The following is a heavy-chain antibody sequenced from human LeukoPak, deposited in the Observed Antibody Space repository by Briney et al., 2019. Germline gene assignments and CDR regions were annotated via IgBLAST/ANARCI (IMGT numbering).Heavy chain of an antibody. Sequence: SETLSLTCTVSGGSVSIYHWNWIRQAAGKGLEWIGRIHTSGRTNNSPSLKSRVTMSVDTSKNRFSLKVTSVTAADTAVYYCARTPDDILTGPIWYYGMDVWGQGTTVTVSS. CDR3: ARTPDDILTGPIWYYGMDV. CDR1: GGSVSIYH. J-gene: IGHJ6*02. CDR2: IHTSGRT. V-gene: IGHV4-4*07. D-gene: IGHD3-9*01.